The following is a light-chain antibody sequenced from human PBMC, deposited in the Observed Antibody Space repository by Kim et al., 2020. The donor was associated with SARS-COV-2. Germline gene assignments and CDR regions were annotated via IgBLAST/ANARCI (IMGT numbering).Light chain of an antibody. V-gene: IGKV1-5*03. CDR3: QQYNSYSFS. J-gene: IGKJ2*03. Sequence: SASVGDRVTITCRASQSISSWLAWYQQKPGKAPKLLIYKASSLESGVPSRFRGSGSGTEFTLTFSSLQPDDFATYYCQQYNSYSFSFGQGTKLEI. CDR2: KAS. CDR1: QSISSW.